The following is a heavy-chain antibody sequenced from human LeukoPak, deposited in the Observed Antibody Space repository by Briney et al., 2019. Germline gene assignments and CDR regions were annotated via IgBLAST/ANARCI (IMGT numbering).Heavy chain of an antibody. D-gene: IGHD6-13*01. CDR1: GGSISSYY. CDR3: ARANGRYSSSWYLDY. Sequence: PSETLSLTCTVSGGSISSYYWSWIRQPPGKGLEWIGYIYYSGSTNYNPSLKSRVTISVDTSKNQFSLKLSSVTAADTAVYYCARANGRYSSSWYLDYWGQGTLDTVSS. V-gene: IGHV4-59*01. CDR2: IYYSGST. J-gene: IGHJ4*02.